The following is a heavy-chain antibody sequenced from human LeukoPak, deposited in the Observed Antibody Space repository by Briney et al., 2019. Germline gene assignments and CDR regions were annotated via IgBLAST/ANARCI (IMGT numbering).Heavy chain of an antibody. J-gene: IGHJ3*02. Sequence: GGSLRLSCAASGFTFSSYAMSWVRQAPGKGLEWVSAISGSGSTIYYADSVKGRFTISRDNAKNSLYLQMNSLRAEDTAVYYCAREGLAYCGGDCYSNAFDIWGQGTMVTVSS. D-gene: IGHD2-21*01. CDR2: ISGSGSTI. V-gene: IGHV3-23*01. CDR3: AREGLAYCGGDCYSNAFDI. CDR1: GFTFSSYA.